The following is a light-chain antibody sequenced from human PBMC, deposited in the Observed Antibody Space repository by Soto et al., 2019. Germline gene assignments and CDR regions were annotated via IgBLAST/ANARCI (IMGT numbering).Light chain of an antibody. CDR3: QSYDSSLSGYV. J-gene: IGLJ1*01. CDR1: SSNIGAGYD. V-gene: IGLV1-40*01. CDR2: GHS. Sequence: QSVLPQPHSVSGAHGQRVPISCTGSSSNIGAGYDVHWYQQLPGPAPKLLIYGHSNRPSGVPDRFSGSKSGTSASLAITGLQAEDEADYYCQSYDSSLSGYVFGTGTKLTVL.